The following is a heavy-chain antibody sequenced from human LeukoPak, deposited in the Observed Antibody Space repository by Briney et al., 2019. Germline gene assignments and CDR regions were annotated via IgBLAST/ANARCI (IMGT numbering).Heavy chain of an antibody. CDR3: ARNQPDDYGDYDGWFDP. Sequence: GGSLRLSCAASGFTFSSYAMHWVRQAPGKGLEWVAVISYDGSNKYYADSVKGRFTISRDNSKNTLYLQMNSLRAEDTAVCYCARNQPDDYGDYDGWFDPWGQGTLVTVSS. CDR1: GFTFSSYA. J-gene: IGHJ5*02. V-gene: IGHV3-30-3*01. CDR2: ISYDGSNK. D-gene: IGHD4-17*01.